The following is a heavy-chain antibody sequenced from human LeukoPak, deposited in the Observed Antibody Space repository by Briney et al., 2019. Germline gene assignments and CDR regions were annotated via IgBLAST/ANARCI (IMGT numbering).Heavy chain of an antibody. V-gene: IGHV3-48*04. J-gene: IGHJ6*02. Sequence: GGSLRLSCAASGFTFSSYSMNWVRQAPGKGLEWVSYISSSSSTIYYADSVKGRFTISRDNTKNTMYLEMNSLRVEDTAVYYCAKDILSSNGPKYYYYYYGTDVWGQGTTVTVSS. CDR3: AKDILSSNGPKYYYYYYGTDV. D-gene: IGHD6-25*01. CDR1: GFTFSSYS. CDR2: ISSSSSTI.